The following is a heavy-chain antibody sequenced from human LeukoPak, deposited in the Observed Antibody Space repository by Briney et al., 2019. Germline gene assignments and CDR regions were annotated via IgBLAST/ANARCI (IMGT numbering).Heavy chain of an antibody. CDR2: ISAYNGNT. Sequence: GASVKVSCEASGYTFTSYGISWVRQAPGQVLEWMGWISAYNGNTNYAQKLLGRVTMTTDTSTSTAYMELRSLRSDDTAVYYCARGYVSGSYYNSYYFDYWGQGTLVTVSS. CDR1: GYTFTSYG. CDR3: ARGYVSGSYYNSYYFDY. J-gene: IGHJ4*02. V-gene: IGHV1-18*04. D-gene: IGHD3-10*01.